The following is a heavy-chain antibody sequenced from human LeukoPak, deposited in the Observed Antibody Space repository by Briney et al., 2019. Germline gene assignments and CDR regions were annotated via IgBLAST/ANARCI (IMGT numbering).Heavy chain of an antibody. V-gene: IGHV4-34*01. Sequence: SETLSLTCAVYGGSFSGYYWSWIRQPPGKGLEWIGEINHSGSTNYNPSLKSRVTISVDTSKNQFSLKLSSVTAADTAVYYCARKGIVVVVAATPVWFDPWGQGTLVTVSS. CDR3: ARKGIVVVVAATPVWFDP. CDR2: INHSGST. J-gene: IGHJ5*02. D-gene: IGHD2-15*01. CDR1: GGSFSGYY.